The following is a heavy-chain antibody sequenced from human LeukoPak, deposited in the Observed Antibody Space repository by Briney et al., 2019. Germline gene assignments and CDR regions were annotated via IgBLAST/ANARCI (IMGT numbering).Heavy chain of an antibody. CDR1: GISFGNYA. V-gene: IGHV3-23*01. Sequence: PGGSLRLSCAASGISFGNYAMSWVRQAPARGPEWVSSLRGNDETFYADSVKGRFTLSRDDSRNTVYLQLNNLRVEDTAIYYCARASWVSDPDAVRWGQGTQVTVSS. D-gene: IGHD3-10*01. J-gene: IGHJ4*02. CDR2: LRGNDET. CDR3: ARASWVSDPDAVR.